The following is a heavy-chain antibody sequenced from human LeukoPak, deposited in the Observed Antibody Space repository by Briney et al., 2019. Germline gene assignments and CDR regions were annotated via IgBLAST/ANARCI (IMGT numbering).Heavy chain of an antibody. J-gene: IGHJ4*02. CDR1: GFTFSNFW. Sequence: GGSLRLSCATSGFTFSNFWMDWVRQAPGKGLEWVANINQNGGEKYYADSVKGRYTISRDNAKNSLYLQLNSLRVEDTAVYYCTRALDYWGQGTLVTVSS. V-gene: IGHV3-7*04. CDR2: INQNGGEK. CDR3: TRALDY.